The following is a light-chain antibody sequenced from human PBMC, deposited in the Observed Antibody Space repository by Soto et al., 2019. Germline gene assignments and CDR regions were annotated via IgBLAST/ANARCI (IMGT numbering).Light chain of an antibody. V-gene: IGLV2-14*03. Sequence: QSVLTQPASVSGSPGQSITISCTGTNSDVGAYNYVSWYQDHPGKAPKLIIFDVSNRPSGVSDRFSGSKSGNAASLTISGLQAEDEADYYCSSYTTTNSWVFGGGTKVTV. CDR1: NSDVGAYNY. CDR3: SSYTTTNSWV. CDR2: DVS. J-gene: IGLJ3*02.